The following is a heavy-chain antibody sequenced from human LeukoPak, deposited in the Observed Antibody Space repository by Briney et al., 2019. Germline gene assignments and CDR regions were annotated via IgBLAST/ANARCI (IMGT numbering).Heavy chain of an antibody. D-gene: IGHD3-22*01. CDR3: AKDLSQSYYDSSGYYAYGPLDY. CDR2: ISGDGKDR. CDR1: GFTFSSYG. Sequence: GGSLRLSCAASGFTFSSYGMSWVRQAPGKGLQWVSAISGDGKDRDYPDSVKGRFTISRDNSKNTLYLQMNSLRAEDTAVYYCAKDLSQSYYDSSGYYAYGPLDYWGQGTLVTVSS. V-gene: IGHV3-23*01. J-gene: IGHJ4*02.